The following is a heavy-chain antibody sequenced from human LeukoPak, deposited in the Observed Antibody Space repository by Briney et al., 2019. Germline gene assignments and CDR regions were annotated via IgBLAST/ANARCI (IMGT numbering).Heavy chain of an antibody. CDR2: IHYSGSA. CDR3: ARGQWFRAF. Sequence: SETLSLTCAVYGGSFSGYYWTWIRQPPGKGLEWIGEIHYSGSATYNPSLKSRVTISVDTSKNQFSLKMNSVAAADTAVYYCARGQWFRAFWSRGTPVTVSS. CDR1: GGSFSGYY. D-gene: IGHD3-10*01. J-gene: IGHJ4*02. V-gene: IGHV4-34*01.